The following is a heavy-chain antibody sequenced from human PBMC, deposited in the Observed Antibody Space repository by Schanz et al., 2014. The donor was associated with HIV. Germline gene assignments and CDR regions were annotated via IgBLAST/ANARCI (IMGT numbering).Heavy chain of an antibody. J-gene: IGHJ4*02. Sequence: QVQLVQSGAEVKKPGASVKVSCKASGYSFTGYSIHWVRQATGQGLEWMGWMNPNSGNTGYAQKFQGRVTLTRNTSISTAYMELSSLTSEDTAVYYCARGARDCTNGVCGGYYFDYWGQGTLVTVSS. D-gene: IGHD2-8*01. CDR1: GYSFTGYS. CDR2: MNPNSGNT. CDR3: ARGARDCTNGVCGGYYFDY. V-gene: IGHV1-8*02.